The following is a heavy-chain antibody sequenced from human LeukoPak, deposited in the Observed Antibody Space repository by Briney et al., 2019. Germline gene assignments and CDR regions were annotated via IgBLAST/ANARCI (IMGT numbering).Heavy chain of an antibody. CDR1: GFTFRNYD. CDR3: VRGGIQVSGIDAFDI. Sequence: GSLRLSCAASGFTFRNYDMHWVRQFPGRGLEWVSAIGIADDTHYPDSVKGRFTISRENAENSLYLQMNSLRDGDTAVYYCVRGGIQVSGIDAFDIWGQGTMVTVSS. J-gene: IGHJ3*02. V-gene: IGHV3-13*01. CDR2: IGIADDT. D-gene: IGHD5/OR15-5a*01.